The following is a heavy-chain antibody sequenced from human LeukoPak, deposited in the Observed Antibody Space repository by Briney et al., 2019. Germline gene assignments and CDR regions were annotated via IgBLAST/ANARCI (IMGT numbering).Heavy chain of an antibody. CDR2: INPSGGST. CDR3: ARVHVGAGDY. CDR1: GYTFTSYG. J-gene: IGHJ4*02. D-gene: IGHD1-26*01. V-gene: IGHV1-46*01. Sequence: ASVKVSCKASGYTFTSYGISWVRQAPGQGLEWMGIINPSGGSTSYAQKFQGRVTMTRDTSTSTVYMELSSLRSEDTAVYYCARVHVGAGDYWGQGTLVTVSS.